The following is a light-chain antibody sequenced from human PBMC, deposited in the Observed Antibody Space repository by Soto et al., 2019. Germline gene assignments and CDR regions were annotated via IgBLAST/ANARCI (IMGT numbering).Light chain of an antibody. CDR1: QGIRND. CDR3: LQDFYYPYT. CDR2: AAS. Sequence: AIQMTQSRASLSASVGDRVTITCRASQGIRNDLGWYQQKPGKAPKLLISAASSLQSGVPSRFSGSTSGTDFTLTISSLQPEDFATYYCLQDFYYPYTFGQGTKLEIK. V-gene: IGKV1-6*01. J-gene: IGKJ2*01.